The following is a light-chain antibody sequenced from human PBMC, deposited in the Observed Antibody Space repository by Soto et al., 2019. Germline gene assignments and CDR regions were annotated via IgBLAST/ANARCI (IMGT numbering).Light chain of an antibody. CDR1: QSFNSIY. J-gene: IGKJ1*01. CDR3: HQYDRWT. CDR2: GAS. Sequence: EIVLTQSPGTLSLSPGERATLSCRASQSFNSIYLAWYQQKPGQAPRLLIYGASSRATGIPDRFSGSGSGTDFTLTISRLEPEDFAVYYCHQYDRWTFGQGTKVDIK. V-gene: IGKV3-20*01.